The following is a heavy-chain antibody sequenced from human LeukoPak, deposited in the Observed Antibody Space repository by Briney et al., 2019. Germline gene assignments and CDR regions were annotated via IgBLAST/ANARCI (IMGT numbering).Heavy chain of an antibody. CDR1: GYAFTSSY. Sequence: ASVKVSCKVSGYAFTSSYITWVRQAPGQGLEWMGWISGYNGHTSYAQNLQGRVTMTTDTSTSTAYMELRSLRSGDTAVYYCARVRDYYDSSVYLSNFDYWGQGTLVTVSS. V-gene: IGHV1-18*01. J-gene: IGHJ4*02. CDR3: ARVRDYYDSSVYLSNFDY. D-gene: IGHD3-22*01. CDR2: ISGYNGHT.